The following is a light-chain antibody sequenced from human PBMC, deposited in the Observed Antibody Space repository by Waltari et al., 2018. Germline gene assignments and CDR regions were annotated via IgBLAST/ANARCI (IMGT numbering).Light chain of an antibody. J-gene: IGKJ4*01. CDR3: QQRSTWPLT. CDR1: QGVGSY. CDR2: DAS. V-gene: IGKV3-11*01. Sequence: EIVLTQSPVTLSLSPGERATLSCRASQGVGSYLAWYQQKAGQAPRLLIYDASNGATGIPARFSGSGSGTDFTLTISSLEPEDFAIYYCQQRSTWPLTFGGGSKVEI.